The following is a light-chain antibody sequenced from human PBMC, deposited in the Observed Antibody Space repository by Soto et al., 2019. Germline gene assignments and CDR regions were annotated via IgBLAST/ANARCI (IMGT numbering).Light chain of an antibody. V-gene: IGLV2-14*03. CDR2: DVT. CDR1: SSDVGGYNY. Sequence: QSVLTQPASVSGSPGQSITISCTGTSSDVGGYNYVSWYQHHPGKAPKLMIYDVTNRPSGISNRFSSSKSGNTASLTISGLQAEDEADYYCNSYTSTSTPFVFGTGTKLTVL. J-gene: IGLJ1*01. CDR3: NSYTSTSTPFV.